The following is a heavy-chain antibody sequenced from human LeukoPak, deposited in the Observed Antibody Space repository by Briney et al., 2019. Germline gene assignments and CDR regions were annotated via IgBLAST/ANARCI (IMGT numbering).Heavy chain of an antibody. CDR2: ISSSSTII. CDR1: GFTFSSYS. J-gene: IGHJ4*02. CDR3: VSGKYYFDY. V-gene: IGHV3-48*04. Sequence: GGSLRLSCAASGFTFSSYSINWVRQAPGKGLEWVSYISSSSTIIYYADSVKGRFTISRDTSKNTLYLRMISLRAEDTALYYCVSGKYYFDYWGQGTLVTVSS.